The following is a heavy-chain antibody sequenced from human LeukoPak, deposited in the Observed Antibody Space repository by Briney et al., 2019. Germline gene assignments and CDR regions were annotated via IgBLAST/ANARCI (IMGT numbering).Heavy chain of an antibody. CDR2: INHSGST. Sequence: SETLSLTCSVSGGSISSYYWSWIRQPPGKGLEWIGEINHSGSTNYNPSLKSRVTISVDTSKNQFSLKLSSVTAADTAVYYCARDRIAAAGMDYWGQGTLVTVSS. CDR1: GGSISSYY. D-gene: IGHD6-13*01. J-gene: IGHJ4*02. V-gene: IGHV4-34*01. CDR3: ARDRIAAAGMDY.